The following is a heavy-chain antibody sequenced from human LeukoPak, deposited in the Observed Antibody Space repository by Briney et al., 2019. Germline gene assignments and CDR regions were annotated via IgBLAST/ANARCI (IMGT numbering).Heavy chain of an antibody. V-gene: IGHV1-18*01. Sequence: GASVKVSCKASGYTFTSYGISWVRQAPGQGLEWMGWISAYNGNTNYAQKLQGRVTMTTDTSTSTAYMELRSLRSDDTAVYYCARGFPPRRNYDRSGYYSYYFDNWGQGTLVTVS. CDR3: ARGFPPRRNYDRSGYYSYYFDN. CDR2: ISAYNGNT. CDR1: GYTFTSYG. J-gene: IGHJ4*02. D-gene: IGHD3-22*01.